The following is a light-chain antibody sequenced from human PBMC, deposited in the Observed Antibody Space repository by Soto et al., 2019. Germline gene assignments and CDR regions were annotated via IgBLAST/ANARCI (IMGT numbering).Light chain of an antibody. V-gene: IGKV2-24*01. J-gene: IGKJ1*01. Sequence: DIVMTQTPLSSHVTLGQPASISCRSSQSLVHSNGNTDLTCLQQRPGHPPRLLTYKVSNRFSGVPDRFSGSGAGTDFTLTISRVEAEDGVVYYCMHLTSLPRTFGPGTKVEIK. CDR1: QSLVHSNGNTD. CDR3: MHLTSLPRT. CDR2: KVS.